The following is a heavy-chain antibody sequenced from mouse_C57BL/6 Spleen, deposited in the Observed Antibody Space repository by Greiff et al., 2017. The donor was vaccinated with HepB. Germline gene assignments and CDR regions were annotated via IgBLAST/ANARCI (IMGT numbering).Heavy chain of an antibody. V-gene: IGHV1-82*01. CDR3: ARWLLRGDYAMDY. J-gene: IGHJ4*01. CDR2: IYPGDGDT. CDR1: GYAFSSSW. D-gene: IGHD2-3*01. Sequence: VQVVESGPELVKPGASVKISCKASGYAFSSSWMNWVKQRPGKGLEWIGRIYPGDGDTNYNGKFKGKATLTADKSSSTAYMQLSSLTSEDSAVYFCARWLLRGDYAMDYWGQGTSVTVSS.